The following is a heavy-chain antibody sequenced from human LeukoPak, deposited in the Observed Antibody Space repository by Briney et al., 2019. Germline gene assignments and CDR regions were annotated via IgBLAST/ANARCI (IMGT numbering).Heavy chain of an antibody. CDR1: VFTFSTYN. CDR3: ARDLSGITGYTYGRGIDY. J-gene: IGHJ4*02. V-gene: IGHV3-69-1*01. D-gene: IGHD5-18*01. Sequence: GGSLRLSCVASVFTFSTYNVKWVRQSRGKGLEWGSSISSSSCIYYSDSVNGRFTISRDNAKNSLYLQMNSLRAEDTAVYYCARDLSGITGYTYGRGIDYWGQGTLVTVSS. CDR2: ISSSSCI.